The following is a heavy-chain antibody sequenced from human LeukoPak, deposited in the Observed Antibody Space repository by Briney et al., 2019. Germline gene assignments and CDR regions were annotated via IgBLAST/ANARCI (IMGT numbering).Heavy chain of an antibody. J-gene: IGHJ6*04. CDR3: AKGSGIAAAGPRVWDV. CDR2: ISYDGSNK. Sequence: GGSLRLSCAASGFTFSSYGMHWVRQAPGKGLEWVAVISYDGSNKYYADSVKGRFTISRDNSKNTLYLQMNSLRAEDTAVYYCAKGSGIAAAGPRVWDVWGKGTTVTSPQ. V-gene: IGHV3-30*18. CDR1: GFTFSSYG. D-gene: IGHD6-13*01.